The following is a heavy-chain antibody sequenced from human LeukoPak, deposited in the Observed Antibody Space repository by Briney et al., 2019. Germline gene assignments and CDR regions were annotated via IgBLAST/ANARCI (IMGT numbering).Heavy chain of an antibody. V-gene: IGHV3-74*01. CDR2: INSDGSST. J-gene: IGHJ4*02. D-gene: IGHD3-10*01. Sequence: PGGSLRLSCAASGFTFSSYWMHWVRQAPGKGQVWVSRINSDGSSTSYADSVKGRFTISRDNAKNTLYLQMNSLRGEDTAVYYCARAPRGVVDYWGQGTLVTVSS. CDR3: ARAPRGVVDY. CDR1: GFTFSSYW.